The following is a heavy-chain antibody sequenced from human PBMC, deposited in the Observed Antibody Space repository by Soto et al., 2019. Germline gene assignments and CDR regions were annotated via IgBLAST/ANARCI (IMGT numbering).Heavy chain of an antibody. CDR2: IIPIFGTA. D-gene: IGHD2-21*02. Sequence: RASVKVSCKASGGTFSSYAISWVRQAPGQGLEWMGGIIPIFGTANYAQKFQGRVTITADESTSTAYMELSSLRSEDTAVYYCARATYCGGDCYSSYYYGMDVWGQGTTVTVSS. V-gene: IGHV1-69*13. J-gene: IGHJ6*02. CDR1: GGTFSSYA. CDR3: ARATYCGGDCYSSYYYGMDV.